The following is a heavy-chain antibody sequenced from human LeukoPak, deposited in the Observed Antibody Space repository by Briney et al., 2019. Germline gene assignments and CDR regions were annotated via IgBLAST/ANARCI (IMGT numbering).Heavy chain of an antibody. CDR1: GFTFSSYW. D-gene: IGHD1-26*01. V-gene: IGHV3-74*01. CDR2: INSDGSST. Sequence: GGSLRLSCAASGFTFSSYWMHWVRQAPGKGLVWVSRINSDGSSTSYADSVKGRFTISRDNAKNTLYLQMNSLRAEDTAVYYCAREWELPGAFDIWGQGTMVTVSS. CDR3: AREWELPGAFDI. J-gene: IGHJ3*02.